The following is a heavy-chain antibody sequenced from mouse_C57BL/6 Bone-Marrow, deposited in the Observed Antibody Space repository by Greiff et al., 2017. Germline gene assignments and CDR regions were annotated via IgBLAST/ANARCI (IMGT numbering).Heavy chain of an antibody. Sequence: QVQLQQPGAELVKPGASVKLSCKASGYTFTSYWMHWVKQRPGQGLEWIGMIHPNSGSTNYNEKFKSKATLTVDKSSSTAYMQLSSLTSEDSAVYYCARRVYYGSSYAWFAYWGQGTLVTVSA. CDR1: GYTFTSYW. V-gene: IGHV1-64*01. J-gene: IGHJ3*01. CDR2: IHPNSGST. CDR3: ARRVYYGSSYAWFAY. D-gene: IGHD1-1*01.